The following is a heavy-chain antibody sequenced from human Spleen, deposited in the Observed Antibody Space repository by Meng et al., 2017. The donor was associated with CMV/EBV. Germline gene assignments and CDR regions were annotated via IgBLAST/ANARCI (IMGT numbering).Heavy chain of an antibody. J-gene: IGHJ4*02. CDR2: IYYSVT. D-gene: IGHD6-19*01. CDR1: GDSVSSGSYH. Sequence: SETLSLTCFVSGDSVSSGSYHWNWIRQPPGKGLEWIGDIYYSVTNYNSSLKSRVSMSIDTSKNQFSLKLSSVTAADTAVYYCARDVYSSGWYGTYYFDYWGQGTLVTVSS. CDR3: ARDVYSSGWYGTYYFDY. V-gene: IGHV4-61*01.